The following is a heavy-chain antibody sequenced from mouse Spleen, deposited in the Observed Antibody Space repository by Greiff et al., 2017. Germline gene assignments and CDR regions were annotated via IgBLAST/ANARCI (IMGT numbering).Heavy chain of an antibody. CDR2: IDPPDSES. CDR1: GYTFTSYW. D-gene: IGHD1-1*01. J-gene: IGHJ2*01. Sequence: VQLQQPGAELVRPGSSVKLSCKASGYTFTSYWMHWVKQRPIQGLEWIGNIDPPDSESHYNQKFKDKATLTVDKSSSTAYMQLSSLTSVDSAVYYSARLPLLGYFDYWGQGTTLTVSS. CDR3: ARLPLLGYFDY. V-gene: IGHV1-52*01.